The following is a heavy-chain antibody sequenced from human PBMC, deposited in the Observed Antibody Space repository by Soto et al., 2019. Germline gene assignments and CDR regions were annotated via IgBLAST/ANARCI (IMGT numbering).Heavy chain of an antibody. V-gene: IGHV4-31*03. CDR1: GGSVRRGNYY. CDR3: ARADYATGSYYPDY. D-gene: IGHD3-10*01. J-gene: IGHJ4*02. Sequence: QVQLQESGPGLVKPSQTLSLTCTVSGGSVRRGNYYWSWIRQFPGKGLEWIGYISNSGRTHYNPSLMSRMTILVDTSKNQFFLELRSVTAAATALYYCARADYATGSYYPDYWGQGTLVTVSS. CDR2: ISNSGRT.